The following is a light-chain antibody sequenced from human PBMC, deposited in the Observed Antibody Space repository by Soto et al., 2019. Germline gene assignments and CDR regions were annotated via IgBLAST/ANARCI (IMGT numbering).Light chain of an antibody. CDR3: AGWDDSLNGWV. Sequence: QSVLTQPPSASGTPGQRVTISCSGSSSNIGSNTVNWYQQLPGTAPKLLIYSNNQRPSGVPDRFSGSKSGTSASLAISWLQFGDGGGYFCAGWDDSLNGWVFGGGTKLTVL. CDR2: SNN. J-gene: IGLJ3*02. V-gene: IGLV1-44*01. CDR1: SSNIGSNT.